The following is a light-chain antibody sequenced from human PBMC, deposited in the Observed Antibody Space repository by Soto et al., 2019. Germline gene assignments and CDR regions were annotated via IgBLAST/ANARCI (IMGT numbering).Light chain of an antibody. CDR1: QSISSW. V-gene: IGKV1-5*01. J-gene: IGKJ1*01. CDR3: LQDCTYWWT. Sequence: DIQMTQSPSTLSASVGDRVTITCLASQSISSWLTWFQQRPGKAPKLLMYDASSLESGVPSRFSGSGSGTEFTLTISSLQPEDFATYYCLQDCTYWWTFGQGTKVDIK. CDR2: DAS.